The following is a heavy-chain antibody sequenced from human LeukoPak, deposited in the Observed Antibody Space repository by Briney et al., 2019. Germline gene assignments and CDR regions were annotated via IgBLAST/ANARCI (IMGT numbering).Heavy chain of an antibody. Sequence: ASVKVSCKASGYTFTSYGISWVRQAPGQGLEWMGWISAYNGNTNYAQKLQGRVTMTTDTSTSTAYMELRSLRSGDTAVYYCARDRYYYGSGSYYFDYWGQGTLVTVSS. CDR2: ISAYNGNT. V-gene: IGHV1-18*01. D-gene: IGHD3-10*01. CDR3: ARDRYYYGSGSYYFDY. J-gene: IGHJ4*02. CDR1: GYTFTSYG.